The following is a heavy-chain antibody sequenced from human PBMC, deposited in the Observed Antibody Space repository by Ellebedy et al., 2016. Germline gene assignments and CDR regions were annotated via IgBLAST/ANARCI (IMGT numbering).Heavy chain of an antibody. D-gene: IGHD6-19*01. J-gene: IGHJ4*02. CDR3: ARALALAGTGGFY. CDR1: GYTFTSYG. Sequence: ASVKVSCKASGYTFTSYGISWVRQAPGQGLEWMGWISAYNGNTNYAQKLQGRVTMTRDTSISTAYMELSRLRSDDTAVYYCARALALAGTGGFYWGQGALVTVSS. CDR2: ISAYNGNT. V-gene: IGHV1-18*04.